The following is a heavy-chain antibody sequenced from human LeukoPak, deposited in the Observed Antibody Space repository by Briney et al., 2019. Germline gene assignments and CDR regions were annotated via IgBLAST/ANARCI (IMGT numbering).Heavy chain of an antibody. V-gene: IGHV3-23*01. Sequence: GGSLRLSCAASGFTFSSYAMNWVRQAPGKGLEWVSNASSSGSNTHYGDSVKGRFAISRDNSKNTLFLQMNSLRAEDTAVYYCAKDLRAYSTPFDYWGQGTLVTVSS. CDR1: GFTFSSYA. CDR3: AKDLRAYSTPFDY. CDR2: ASSSGSNT. J-gene: IGHJ4*02. D-gene: IGHD5-18*01.